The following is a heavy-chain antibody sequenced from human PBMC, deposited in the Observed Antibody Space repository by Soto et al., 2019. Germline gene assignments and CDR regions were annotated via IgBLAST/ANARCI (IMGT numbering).Heavy chain of an antibody. CDR2: ISYDGSNK. J-gene: IGHJ4*02. Sequence: GGSLRLSCAASGFTFSSYAMHWVRQAPGKGLEWVAVISYDGSNKYYADSVKGRFTISRDNSKNTLYLQMNSLRAEDTAVYYCAREGERGRDGYNFGTNWGQGTLVTVSS. CDR3: AREGERGRDGYNFGTN. CDR1: GFTFSSYA. V-gene: IGHV3-30-3*01. D-gene: IGHD5-12*01.